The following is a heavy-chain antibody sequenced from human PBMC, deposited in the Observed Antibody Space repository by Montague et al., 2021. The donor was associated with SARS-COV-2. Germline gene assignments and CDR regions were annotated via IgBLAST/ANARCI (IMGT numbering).Heavy chain of an antibody. CDR1: GGSFTDVY. Sequence: SETLSLTCAVYGGSFTDVYWTCFRQPPGKGREWSGESNYRGSSNYNPSLKNRVTISVDKSKNQISLKWTSVTAADTATNYCARGQVTVFAILIEFRAAGAIDVWGQGTTVTVS. CDR3: ARGQVTVFAILIEFRAAGAIDV. J-gene: IGHJ3*01. CDR2: SNYRGSS. V-gene: IGHV4-34*01. D-gene: IGHD3-16*02.